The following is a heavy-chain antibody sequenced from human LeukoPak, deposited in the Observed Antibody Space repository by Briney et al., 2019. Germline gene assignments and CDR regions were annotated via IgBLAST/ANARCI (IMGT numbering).Heavy chain of an antibody. D-gene: IGHD4-17*01. Sequence: ASVKVSCKASGYTFTSYDVHWVRQATGQGLEWMGWMNPNSGNTGYAQKFQGRVTMTRNTSISTAYMELSSLRSEDTAVYYCTSYRLLGVYGDATHYWGQGTLVTVSS. CDR2: MNPNSGNT. CDR3: TSYRLLGVYGDATHY. CDR1: GYTFTSYD. V-gene: IGHV1-8*01. J-gene: IGHJ4*02.